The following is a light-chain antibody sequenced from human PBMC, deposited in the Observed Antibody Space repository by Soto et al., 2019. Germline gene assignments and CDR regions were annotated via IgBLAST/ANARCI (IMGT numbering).Light chain of an antibody. CDR3: SSYAGNNVLV. CDR2: EVN. CDR1: SSDVGGYNY. V-gene: IGLV2-8*01. J-gene: IGLJ2*01. Sequence: QSVLTQPPSASGSPGQSVTIPCTGTSSDVGGYNYVSWYQQHPGKAPRPMIYEVNKRPSGVPYRFSGSKSGNTASLTVSGLQADDEAVYYCSSYAGNNVLVFGGGTKLTVL.